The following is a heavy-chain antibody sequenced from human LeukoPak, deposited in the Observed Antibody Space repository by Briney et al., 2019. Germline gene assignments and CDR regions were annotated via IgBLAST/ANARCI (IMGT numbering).Heavy chain of an antibody. V-gene: IGHV4-61*02. CDR2: IYTSGST. D-gene: IGHD2-2*01. CDR1: GGSISSGSYY. CDR3: ARDLGVPAAKYYYYYYYMDV. Sequence: SQTLSLTCTVSGGSISSGSYYWSWIRQPAGKGPEWIGRIYTSGSTNYNPSLKSRVTISVDTSKNQFSLKLSSVTAADTAVYYCARDLGVPAAKYYYYYYYMDVWGKGTTVTVSS. J-gene: IGHJ6*03.